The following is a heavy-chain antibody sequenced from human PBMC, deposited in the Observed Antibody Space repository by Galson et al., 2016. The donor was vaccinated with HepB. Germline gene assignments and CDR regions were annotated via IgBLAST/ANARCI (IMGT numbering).Heavy chain of an antibody. V-gene: IGHV3-30*18. J-gene: IGHJ4*02. Sequence: SLRLSCAASGFTFNKYDMHWVRQAPDKGLEWVAVISYDGRNEYYGDSVKGRFTISRDNSKNSVYLQINSLRAEDTAVYYCAKGWVEWLVQDHFDHWGQGTLVTVSP. CDR3: AKGWVEWLVQDHFDH. CDR2: ISYDGRNE. D-gene: IGHD6-19*01. CDR1: GFTFNKYD.